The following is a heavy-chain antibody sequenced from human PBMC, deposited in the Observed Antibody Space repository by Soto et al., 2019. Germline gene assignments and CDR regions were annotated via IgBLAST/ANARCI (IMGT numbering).Heavy chain of an antibody. J-gene: IGHJ3*02. CDR2: INHSGST. D-gene: IGHD6-19*01. Sequence: KTSESLSLTWAVGGGCFSRYYSSWIRQPPGKGLEWIGEINHSGSTNYNPSLKSRVTISVDTSKNQFSLKLSSVTAADTAVYYCARTGYSSGWYKAAFDIWGQGTMVTVSS. V-gene: IGHV4-34*01. CDR3: ARTGYSSGWYKAAFDI. CDR1: GGCFSRYY.